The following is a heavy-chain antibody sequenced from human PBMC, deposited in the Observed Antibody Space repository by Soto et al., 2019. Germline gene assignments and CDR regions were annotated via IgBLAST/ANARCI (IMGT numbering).Heavy chain of an antibody. CDR1: GFSFSSFE. D-gene: IGHD3-3*01. J-gene: IGHJ6*02. Sequence: EVQLVESGGGLVQPGGSLRLSCAASGFSFSSFEMNWVRQAPGKGLEWVSYISAGSRILSYADSVKGRFTVSRDNARNSLYMQMNSLRAEDTAVYYCARDLGRKGYGMDVWGQGTTVTVSS. V-gene: IGHV3-48*03. CDR3: ARDLGRKGYGMDV. CDR2: ISAGSRIL.